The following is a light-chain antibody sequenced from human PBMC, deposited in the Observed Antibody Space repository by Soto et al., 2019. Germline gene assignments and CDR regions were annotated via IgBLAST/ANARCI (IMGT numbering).Light chain of an antibody. CDR3: SSRRRCNIIV. CDR1: NSDVGGYDR. Sequence: QSALTQPASVSGSPGQSITVSCTGTNSDVGGYDRVSWYQQHPGKPPKVILSNVNARPSGISDRYSGSQSGTTASLTISERQAEDEADYYCSSRRRCNIIVFGTGTKLTV. J-gene: IGLJ1*01. CDR2: NVN. V-gene: IGLV2-14*01.